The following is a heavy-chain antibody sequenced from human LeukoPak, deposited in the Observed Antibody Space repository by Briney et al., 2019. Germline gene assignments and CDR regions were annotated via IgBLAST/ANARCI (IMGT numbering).Heavy chain of an antibody. CDR2: ISAYNGNT. V-gene: IGHV1-18*01. CDR3: ARVWDYYDSSGYYFTL. D-gene: IGHD3-22*01. J-gene: IGHJ4*02. CDR1: GYTFTTYG. Sequence: GASVKVSCKTSGYTFTTYGISWVRQAPGQGLEWMGWISAYNGNTNYAQKLQGRVTMTTDASTSTAYMELRSLRSDDTAVYYCARVWDYYDSSGYYFTLWGQGTLVTVSS.